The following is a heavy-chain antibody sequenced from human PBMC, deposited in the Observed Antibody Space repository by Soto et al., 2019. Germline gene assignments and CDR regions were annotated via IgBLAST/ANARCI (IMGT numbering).Heavy chain of an antibody. CDR3: ARSAETYNDVLTGRDLYYYYLGMDV. D-gene: IGHD3-9*01. CDR2: INVGNGNT. J-gene: IGHJ6*02. CDR1: GYRFSSYA. V-gene: IGHV1-3*01. Sequence: QVQLVQSGAEVQKPGASVKVSCKASGYRFSSYAIQWVRQAPGQRLEWMGWINVGNGNTKYSQKFQDRVTIIRDTSATTAYMAVSSLRSDDTAVYACARSAETYNDVLTGRDLYYYYLGMDVWGQGTTVNVS.